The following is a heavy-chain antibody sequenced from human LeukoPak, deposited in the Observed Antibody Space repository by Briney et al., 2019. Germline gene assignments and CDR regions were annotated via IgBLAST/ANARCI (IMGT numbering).Heavy chain of an antibody. CDR2: IYTSGST. V-gene: IGHV4-61*02. CDR1: GGSISSGSYY. CDR3: AREKCDSDWYEAACRFDY. J-gene: IGHJ4*02. D-gene: IGHD6-19*01. Sequence: SQTLSLTCTVSGGSISSGSYYWSWIRQPAGKGLEWIGRIYTSGSTNYNRSLMSRVTISVDTSKNQFSLNVSSMTAADTAVYYCAREKCDSDWYEAACRFDYWGQGTLVTVSS.